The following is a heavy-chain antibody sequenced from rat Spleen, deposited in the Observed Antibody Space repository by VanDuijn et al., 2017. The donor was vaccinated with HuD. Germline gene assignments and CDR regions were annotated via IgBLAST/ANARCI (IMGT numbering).Heavy chain of an antibody. CDR2: ISGGGGNT. CDR3: ARHGGMD. J-gene: IGHJ2*01. Sequence: EVQLVESGGGLVQPGRSMKLSCAASGFTFSNYYMAWVRQAPTKGLEWVASISGGGGNTYYRDSVKGRFTISRDNAKSTLYLQMDSLRSEDTATYYCARHGGMDWGQGVMVTVSS. V-gene: IGHV5-25*01. CDR1: GFTFSNYY. D-gene: IGHD1-7*01.